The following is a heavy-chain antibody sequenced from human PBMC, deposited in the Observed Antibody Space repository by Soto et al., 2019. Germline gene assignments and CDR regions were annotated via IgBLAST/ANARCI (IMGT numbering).Heavy chain of an antibody. J-gene: IGHJ3*02. V-gene: IGHV1-69*06. Sequence: SVKVSCKASGGTFSSYAISWVRQAPGQGLEWMGGIIPIFGTANYAQKFQGRVTITADKSTSTAYMELSSLRSEDTAVYYCATVRPNITMIVVAHAFDIWGQGTMVTVSS. D-gene: IGHD3-22*01. CDR1: GGTFSSYA. CDR2: IIPIFGTA. CDR3: ATVRPNITMIVVAHAFDI.